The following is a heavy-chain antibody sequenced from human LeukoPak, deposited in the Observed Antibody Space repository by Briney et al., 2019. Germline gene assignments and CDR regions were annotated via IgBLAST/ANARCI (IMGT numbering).Heavy chain of an antibody. D-gene: IGHD1-1*01. CDR2: ISGNGDTT. J-gene: IGHJ4*02. V-gene: IGHV3-23*01. CDR3: VKDVNWSTY. Sequence: GSLRLSCAASGFTFSSYAMIWVRQAPGKGLEWVSVISGNGDTTYYADSVKGRFTTSRGNSRNTVYLQMNSLRGDDTAVYYCVKDVNWSTYWGQGTLVTVSS. CDR1: GFTFSSYA.